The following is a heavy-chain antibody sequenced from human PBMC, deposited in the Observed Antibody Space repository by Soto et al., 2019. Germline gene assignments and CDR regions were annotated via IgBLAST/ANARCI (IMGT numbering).Heavy chain of an antibody. D-gene: IGHD4-17*01. J-gene: IGHJ5*02. Sequence: SETLSLTCTVSGGSISSGGYYWSWIRQHPGKGLEWIGYIYYSGSTYYNPSLKSRVTISVDTSKNQFSLKLSSVTAADTAVYYCARAGDYGGNYNNWFDPWGQGTLVTVSS. CDR2: IYYSGST. CDR1: GGSISSGGYY. V-gene: IGHV4-31*03. CDR3: ARAGDYGGNYNNWFDP.